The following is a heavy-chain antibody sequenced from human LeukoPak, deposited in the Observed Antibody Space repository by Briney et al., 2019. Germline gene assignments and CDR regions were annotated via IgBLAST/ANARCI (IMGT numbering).Heavy chain of an antibody. CDR2: IKSKTDGGTT. Sequence: PGGSLRLSCVVSRFTFTDAWMCWVRRAPGKGLEWVGRIKSKTDGGTTDYAAPVKGRFTISRDDSKNTLYLQMNSLKTEDTAVYYCTTIGIWFGEVFGFDYWGQGTLVTVSS. J-gene: IGHJ4*02. D-gene: IGHD3-10*01. CDR1: RFTFTDAW. CDR3: TTIGIWFGEVFGFDY. V-gene: IGHV3-15*01.